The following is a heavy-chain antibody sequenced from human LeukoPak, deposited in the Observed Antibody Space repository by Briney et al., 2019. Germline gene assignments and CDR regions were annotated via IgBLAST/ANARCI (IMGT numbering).Heavy chain of an antibody. D-gene: IGHD6-19*01. CDR3: AKDHSSGWSDDLDY. Sequence: PGGSLRLSCAASGFTFSSYAISWVRQAPGKGLEWVSAISGSGGSTYYADSVKGRFTISRDNSKNTLYLQMNSLRAEDTAVYYCAKDHSSGWSDDLDYWGQGTLVTVSS. CDR2: ISGSGGST. V-gene: IGHV3-23*01. J-gene: IGHJ4*02. CDR1: GFTFSSYA.